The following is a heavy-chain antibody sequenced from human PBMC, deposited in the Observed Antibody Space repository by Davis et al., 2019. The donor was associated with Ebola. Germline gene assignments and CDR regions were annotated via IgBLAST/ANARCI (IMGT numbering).Heavy chain of an antibody. CDR1: GYTFTGYH. V-gene: IGHV1-2*02. Sequence: AASVKVSCKASGYTFTGYHMHWVRQAPGQGLEWMGWINPNSGGTKYAQKFQGRVTMTRDTSISTAYMELSRLKSDDTAVYYCARSSGLYYFDYWGQGTLVTVSS. CDR3: ARSSGLYYFDY. D-gene: IGHD6-19*01. CDR2: INPNSGGT. J-gene: IGHJ4*02.